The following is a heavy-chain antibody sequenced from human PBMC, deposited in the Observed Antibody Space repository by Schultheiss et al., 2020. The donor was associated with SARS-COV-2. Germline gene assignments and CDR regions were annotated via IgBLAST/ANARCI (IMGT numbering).Heavy chain of an antibody. D-gene: IGHD2-2*02. J-gene: IGHJ5*02. CDR1: GGSFSAYY. CDR3: ARGAGYCSSTSCYTFRFDP. V-gene: IGHV4-34*01. Sequence: SQTLSLTCAVYGGSFSAYYWNWIRQSPGKGLEWIGEINHSGSTNYNPSLKSRVTISVDTSKNQFSLKLSSVTAADTAVYYCARGAGYCSSTSCYTFRFDPWGQGTLVTVSS. CDR2: INHSGST.